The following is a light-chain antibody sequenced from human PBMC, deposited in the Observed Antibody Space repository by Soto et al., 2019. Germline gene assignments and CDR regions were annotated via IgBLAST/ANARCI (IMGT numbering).Light chain of an antibody. Sequence: ETVMTQSPVTLSVSPGERATLSCRASQSVAINLAWYQQRPGQAPRLLIYGASTRATGIPARFSGSGSGTEFTLTISSLQSEDFAVYYCQQYNNWPPYTFGQGTKVDIK. CDR3: QQYNNWPPYT. V-gene: IGKV3-15*01. CDR2: GAS. J-gene: IGKJ2*01. CDR1: QSVAIN.